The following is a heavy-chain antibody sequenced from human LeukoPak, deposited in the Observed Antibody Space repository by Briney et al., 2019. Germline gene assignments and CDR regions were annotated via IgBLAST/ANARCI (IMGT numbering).Heavy chain of an antibody. D-gene: IGHD3-9*01. Sequence: ASVKVSCKASGYTFTSYYMHWVRQAPGQGLEWMGGIIPIFGTANYAQKFQGRVTITADESTSTAYMELSSLRSEDTAVYYCAGTRRYFDWSYYYYMDVWGKGTTVTISS. V-gene: IGHV1-69*13. CDR1: GYTFTSYY. CDR2: IIPIFGTA. J-gene: IGHJ6*03. CDR3: AGTRRYFDWSYYYYMDV.